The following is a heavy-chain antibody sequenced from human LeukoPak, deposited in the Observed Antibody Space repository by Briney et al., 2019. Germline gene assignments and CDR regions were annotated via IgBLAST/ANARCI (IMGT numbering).Heavy chain of an antibody. D-gene: IGHD3-16*02. CDR2: ISYDGSNK. V-gene: IGHV3-30-3*01. J-gene: IGHJ4*02. Sequence: GGSLRLSCAASGFTFSSYAMHWVRQAPCKGLEWVAVISYDGSNKYYADSVKGRFTISRDNSKNTLYLQMNSLRAEDTAVYYCAKGYIALDYDYVWGSYRPYFSYWGQGTLVTVSS. CDR3: AKGYIALDYDYVWGSYRPYFSY. CDR1: GFTFSSYA.